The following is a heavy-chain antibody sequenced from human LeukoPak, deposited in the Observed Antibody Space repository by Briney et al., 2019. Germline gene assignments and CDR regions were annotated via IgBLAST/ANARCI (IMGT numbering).Heavy chain of an antibody. CDR2: INTDGSST. CDR3: ATDYFGSVNY. J-gene: IGHJ4*02. Sequence: GGSLRLSCAASGFTFSTSWMHWVRHAPGKGLVWVSRINTDGSSTSYADSVKGRFTISTDNSKNTLYLQMNSLRAEDTAVYYCATDYFGSVNYWGQGTLVTVPS. V-gene: IGHV3-74*01. D-gene: IGHD3-10*01. CDR1: GFTFSTSW.